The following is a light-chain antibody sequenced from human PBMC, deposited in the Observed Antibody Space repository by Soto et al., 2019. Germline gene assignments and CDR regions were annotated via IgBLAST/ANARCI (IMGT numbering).Light chain of an antibody. CDR1: SSDVGSYNL. CDR2: EGS. V-gene: IGLV2-23*01. Sequence: QSVLAQPASVSGSPGQSITISCTGTSSDVGSYNLVSWYQQHPGKAPKLMIYEGSKRPSGVSNRFSGSKSGNTASLTISGLQAEDEADYYCCSYAGSSNYVFGNGTKLTVL. J-gene: IGLJ1*01. CDR3: CSYAGSSNYV.